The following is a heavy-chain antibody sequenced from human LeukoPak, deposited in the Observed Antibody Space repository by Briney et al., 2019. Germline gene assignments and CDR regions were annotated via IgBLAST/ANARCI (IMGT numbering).Heavy chain of an antibody. J-gene: IGHJ4*02. V-gene: IGHV4-34*01. CDR3: ARERRVLRFLEWLPYPYYFDY. Sequence: SETPSLTCAVYGGSFSGYYWSWIRQPPGKGLEWIGEINHSGSTNYNPSLKGRVTISVDTSKNQFSLKLSSVTAADTAVYYCARERRVLRFLEWLPYPYYFDYWGQGTLVTVSS. D-gene: IGHD3-3*01. CDR2: INHSGST. CDR1: GGSFSGYY.